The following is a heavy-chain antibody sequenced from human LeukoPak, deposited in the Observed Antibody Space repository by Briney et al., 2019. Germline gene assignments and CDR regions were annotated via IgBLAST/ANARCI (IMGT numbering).Heavy chain of an antibody. CDR2: ISSSGSTT. CDR3: ARDNYDSSGYYFD. V-gene: IGHV3-48*03. J-gene: IGHJ4*02. Sequence: GGSLRLSCAASGFTFSSYEMNWVRQAPGKGLEWVSYISSSGSTTHYADSVKGRFTISRDDAKKSLYLQMNCLRAEDTAVYYCARDNYDSSGYYFDWGQGTLVTVSS. CDR1: GFTFSSYE. D-gene: IGHD3-22*01.